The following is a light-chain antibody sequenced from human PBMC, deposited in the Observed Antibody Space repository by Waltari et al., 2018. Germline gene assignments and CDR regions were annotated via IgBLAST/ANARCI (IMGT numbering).Light chain of an antibody. CDR3: QQRSNWPPGKLT. Sequence: EIVLTQSPATLSLSPGERATLSCRASQSVSSYLAWYQQKPGQAPRLLIYDASNRATGIPARFSGSGSGTDFTLTISSLEPEDFAVYYCQQRSNWPPGKLTFGGGTKVETK. J-gene: IGKJ4*01. CDR1: QSVSSY. CDR2: DAS. V-gene: IGKV3-11*01.